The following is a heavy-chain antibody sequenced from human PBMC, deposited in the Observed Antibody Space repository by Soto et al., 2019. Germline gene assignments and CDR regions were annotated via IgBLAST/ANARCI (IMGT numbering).Heavy chain of an antibody. V-gene: IGHV1-18*01. D-gene: IGHD6-19*01. CDR1: GYTFTSYG. CDR3: AIVSKWLVRRSVWFDP. Sequence: ASVKVSCKASGYTFTSYGISWVRQAPGQGLERMGWISAYDGNTNYAQKLQGRVTMTTDTSTSTAYMELRSLRSDVTAVYYCAIVSKWLVRRSVWFDPWGQGTLVTVSS. CDR2: ISAYDGNT. J-gene: IGHJ5*02.